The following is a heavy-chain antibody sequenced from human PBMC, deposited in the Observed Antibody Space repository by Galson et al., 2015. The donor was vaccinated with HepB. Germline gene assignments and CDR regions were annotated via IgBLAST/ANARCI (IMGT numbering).Heavy chain of an antibody. J-gene: IGHJ6*03. CDR2: INPSGGST. CDR1: GYTFTSYY. D-gene: IGHD6-6*01. Sequence: SVKVSCKASGYTFTSYYMHWVRQAPGQGLEWMGIINPSGGSTSYAQKFQGRATMTRDTSTSTVYMELSSLRSEDTAVYYCASSSSAGRDYYYYYYMDVWGKGTTVTVSS. V-gene: IGHV1-46*03. CDR3: ASSSSAGRDYYYYYYMDV.